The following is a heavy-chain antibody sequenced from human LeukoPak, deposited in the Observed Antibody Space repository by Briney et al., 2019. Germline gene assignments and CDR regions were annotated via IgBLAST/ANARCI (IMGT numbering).Heavy chain of an antibody. Sequence: PSETLSLTCTVSGGSISSSSYYWGWIRQPPGKGLEWIGSINYSWTTYYNPSLKSRVTISVDTSKNQFSLKLSSVTAADTAVYYRARHPGDITMVRGVIGNWFDPWGQGTLVTVSS. CDR3: ARHPGDITMVRGVIGNWFDP. J-gene: IGHJ5*02. V-gene: IGHV4-39*01. D-gene: IGHD3-10*01. CDR1: GGSISSSSYY. CDR2: INYSWTT.